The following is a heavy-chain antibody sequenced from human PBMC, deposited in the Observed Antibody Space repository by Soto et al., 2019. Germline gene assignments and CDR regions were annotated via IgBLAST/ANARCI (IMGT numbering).Heavy chain of an antibody. Sequence: GESLKISCKGSGYSFTSYWTSWVRQMPGKGLEWMGRIDPSDSYTNYSPSFQGHVTISADKSISTAYLQWSSLKASDTAMYYCAGSKYYYGSGSYDDAFDIWGQGTMVTVSS. J-gene: IGHJ3*02. CDR1: GYSFTSYW. D-gene: IGHD3-10*01. V-gene: IGHV5-10-1*01. CDR2: IDPSDSYT. CDR3: AGSKYYYGSGSYDDAFDI.